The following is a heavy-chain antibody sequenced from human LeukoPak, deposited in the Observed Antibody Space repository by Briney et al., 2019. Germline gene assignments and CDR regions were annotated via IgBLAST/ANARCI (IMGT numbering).Heavy chain of an antibody. D-gene: IGHD6-19*01. Sequence: SGGSLRLSCAASGFSVSSNYMNWVRQAPGKGLEWFSAIYTGGTTYYADSVKGRFTISRDNSKNTLYLQMNSLRAEDTAVYYCARDKLGSGYSSDFDYWGQGTLVTVSS. CDR1: GFSVSSNY. CDR3: ARDKLGSGYSSDFDY. CDR2: IYTGGTT. V-gene: IGHV3-66*02. J-gene: IGHJ4*02.